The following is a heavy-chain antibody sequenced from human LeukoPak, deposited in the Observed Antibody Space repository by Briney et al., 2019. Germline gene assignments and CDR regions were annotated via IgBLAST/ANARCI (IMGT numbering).Heavy chain of an antibody. V-gene: IGHV4-59*08. CDR2: IYYSGST. J-gene: IGHJ4*02. D-gene: IGHD2-15*01. CDR1: GGSISSYY. CDR3: ARHHRSGGSCYSGYYFDY. Sequence: PSETLSLTCTVSGGSISSYYWSWIRQPPGKGLEWIGYIYYSGSTNYNPSLKSRVTISVDTSKNQFSLKLSSVTAADTAVYYCARHHRSGGSCYSGYYFDYWGQGTLVTVSS.